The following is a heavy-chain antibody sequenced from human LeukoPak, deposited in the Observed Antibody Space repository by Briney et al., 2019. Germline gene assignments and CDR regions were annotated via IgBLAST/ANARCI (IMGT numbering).Heavy chain of an antibody. CDR3: AKDVRIVVVTAPLSSIDY. J-gene: IGHJ4*02. V-gene: IGHV3-23*01. CDR2: ISDSGGST. D-gene: IGHD2-21*02. CDR1: RFTFCSFA. Sequence: GSLCLSSAASRFTFCSFAISWVRQAPGKGLEWVSSISDSGGSTYYADSVKGRFTISRANSKNTLYLQMNSLRAEDTAVYYCAKDVRIVVVTAPLSSIDYWGAGEPWS.